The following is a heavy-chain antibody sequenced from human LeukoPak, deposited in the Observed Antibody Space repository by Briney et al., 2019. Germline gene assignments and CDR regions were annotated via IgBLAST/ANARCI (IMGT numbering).Heavy chain of an antibody. CDR3: ARGGRKYQLSLGY. V-gene: IGHV1-2*02. D-gene: IGHD2-2*01. CDR1: GYTFTGYY. J-gene: IGHJ4*02. Sequence: GASVKVSCKASGYTFTGYYMHWVRQAPGQGLEWMGWINPNSGGTNYAQKFQGRVTMTRNTSISTAYMELSSLRSEDTAVYYCARGGRKYQLSLGYWGQGTLVTVSS. CDR2: INPNSGGT.